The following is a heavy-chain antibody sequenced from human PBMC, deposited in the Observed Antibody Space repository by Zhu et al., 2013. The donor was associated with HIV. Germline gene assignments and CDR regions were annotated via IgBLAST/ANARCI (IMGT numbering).Heavy chain of an antibody. CDR3: ARAAITPHYFDY. D-gene: IGHD3-10*01. J-gene: IGHJ4*02. V-gene: IGHV1-18*01. CDR2: INTYNGNT. Sequence: QVQLVQSGAEVKKPGASVKVSCKASGYTFITFTSYGISWVRQAPGQGLEWMGWINTYNGNTNYAQKLQGRVTMTTDTSTSTAYMELRSLRSDDTAVYYCARAAITPHYFDYWGQGNPWSPSPQ. CDR1: GYTFITFTSYG.